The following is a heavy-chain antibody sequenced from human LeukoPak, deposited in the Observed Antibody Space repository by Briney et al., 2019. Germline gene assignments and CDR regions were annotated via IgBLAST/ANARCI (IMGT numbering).Heavy chain of an antibody. J-gene: IGHJ3*02. V-gene: IGHV3-21*01. Sequence: PGRSLRLSCAASGFTFSSYSMNWVRQAPGKGLEWVSSISSSGSYIYFADSVKGQFTISRDNAKNSLYLQMNSLRAEDTAVYYCARACSSTSCYFAFDIWGQGTMVTVSS. D-gene: IGHD2-2*01. CDR1: GFTFSSYS. CDR2: ISSSGSYI. CDR3: ARACSSTSCYFAFDI.